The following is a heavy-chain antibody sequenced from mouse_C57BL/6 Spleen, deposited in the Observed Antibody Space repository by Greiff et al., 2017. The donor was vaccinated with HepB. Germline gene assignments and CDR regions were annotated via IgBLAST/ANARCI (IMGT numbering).Heavy chain of an antibody. Sequence: QVQLQQSGPELVKPGASVKLSCKASGYTFTSYDINWVKQRPGQGLEWIGWIYPRDGSTKYNEKFKGKATLTVDTSSSTAYMELHSLTSEDSAIYYGARSLYYGSSIYYAMDYWGQGTSVTVSS. J-gene: IGHJ4*01. CDR3: ARSLYYGSSIYYAMDY. D-gene: IGHD1-1*01. V-gene: IGHV1-85*01. CDR2: IYPRDGST. CDR1: GYTFTSYD.